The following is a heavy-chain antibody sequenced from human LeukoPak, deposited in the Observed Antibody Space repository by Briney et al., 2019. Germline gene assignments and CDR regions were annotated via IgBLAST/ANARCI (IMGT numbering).Heavy chain of an antibody. Sequence: ESGPTMVNPTQILTLTCTFLGFSRSTREMYVTWLRQPPGRALEWLGRMEWDDDLCYRTALKTRVTISKETSINQGSLTMTDMDPLDSATYYCARMTLVGGIDYWGQGTLVPVSS. CDR3: ARMTLVGGIDY. V-gene: IGHV2-70*11. D-gene: IGHD4/OR15-4a*01. CDR2: MEWDDDL. J-gene: IGHJ4*02. CDR1: GFSRSTREMY.